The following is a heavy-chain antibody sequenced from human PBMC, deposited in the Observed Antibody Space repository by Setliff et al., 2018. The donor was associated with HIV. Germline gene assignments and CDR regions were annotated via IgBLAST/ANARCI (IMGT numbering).Heavy chain of an antibody. D-gene: IGHD3-22*01. Sequence: PSETLSLTCTVSGGSISSGSYYWSWIRQPAGKGLEWIGRIYTSGSTNYNPSLKSRVTISVDTSKNQFSLKLRSVTAEDTAVYYCARETYYYDNPQYYYYYMDVWGKGTTVTVSS. V-gene: IGHV4-61*02. CDR2: IYTSGST. J-gene: IGHJ6*03. CDR1: GGSISSGSYY. CDR3: ARETYYYDNPQYYYYYMDV.